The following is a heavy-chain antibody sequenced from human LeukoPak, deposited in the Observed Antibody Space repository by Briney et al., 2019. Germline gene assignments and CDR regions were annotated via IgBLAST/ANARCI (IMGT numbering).Heavy chain of an antibody. Sequence: GGSLRLSCAASGFTFSSYWMHWVRQAPGKGLVWVSRINSDGSSTSHADSVKGRFAISRDNAKNTLYLQMNSLRAEDMAVYYCARDVYYGSGSYSNDAFDIWGQGTMVTVSS. CDR1: GFTFSSYW. CDR3: ARDVYYGSGSYSNDAFDI. V-gene: IGHV3-74*01. D-gene: IGHD3-10*01. J-gene: IGHJ3*02. CDR2: INSDGSST.